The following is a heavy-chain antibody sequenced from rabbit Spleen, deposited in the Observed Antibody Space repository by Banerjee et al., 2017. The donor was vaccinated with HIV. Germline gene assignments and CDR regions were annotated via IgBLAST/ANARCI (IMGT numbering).Heavy chain of an antibody. CDR2: IDTGIGTT. Sequence: QEQLEESGGGLFQPGGSLALTCKASGFSFSSSYYMCWVRQAPGKGLEWIACIDTGIGTTYYASRVNGRFTISRSTSLNTVDLKLTSLAAADTATYFCARDEDVRGAWFGLWGPGTLVTVS. D-gene: IGHD1-1*01. V-gene: IGHV1S43*01. CDR1: GFSFSSSYY. J-gene: IGHJ4*01. CDR3: ARDEDVRGAWFGL.